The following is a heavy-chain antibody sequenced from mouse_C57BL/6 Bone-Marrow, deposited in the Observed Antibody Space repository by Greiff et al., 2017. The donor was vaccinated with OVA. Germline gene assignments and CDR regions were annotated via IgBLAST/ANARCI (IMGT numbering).Heavy chain of an antibody. CDR1: GFTFSDYY. D-gene: IGHD2-1*01. V-gene: IGHV5-16*01. Sequence: EVQVVESEGGLVQPGSSMKLSCTASGFTFSDYYMAWVRQVPEKGLEWVANINYDGSSTYYLDSLKSRFIISRDNAKNILYLQMSSLKSEDTATYYCARDDGKYVSWYFDVWGTGTTVTVSS. CDR2: INYDGSST. CDR3: ARDDGKYVSWYFDV. J-gene: IGHJ1*03.